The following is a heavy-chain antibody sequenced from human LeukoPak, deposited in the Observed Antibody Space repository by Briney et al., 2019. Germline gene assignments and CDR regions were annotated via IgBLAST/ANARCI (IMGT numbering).Heavy chain of an antibody. V-gene: IGHV4-34*01. J-gene: IGHJ4*02. D-gene: IGHD1-7*01. CDR3: ARDHGTGTNYYFDY. Sequence: SETLSLTCAVYGGSFSGYYWSWIRQPPGKGLEWIGEINHSGSTNYNPSLKSRVTISVDTSKNQFSLKLSSVTAADTAVCYCARDHGTGTNYYFDYWGQGTLVTVSS. CDR1: GGSFSGYY. CDR2: INHSGST.